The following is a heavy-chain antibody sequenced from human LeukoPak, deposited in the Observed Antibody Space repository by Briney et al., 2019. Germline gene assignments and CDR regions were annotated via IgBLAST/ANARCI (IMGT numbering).Heavy chain of an antibody. CDR1: GFTFSSYT. CDR3: AKSGYGGNSGDAFDI. CDR2: ISGSGGST. D-gene: IGHD4-23*01. Sequence: GGSLRLSCAASGFTFSSYTMSWVRQAPGKGLEWVSAISGSGGSTYYADSVKGRFTISRDNSKNTLYLQMNSLRAEDTAVYYCAKSGYGGNSGDAFDIWGQGTMVTVSS. J-gene: IGHJ3*02. V-gene: IGHV3-23*01.